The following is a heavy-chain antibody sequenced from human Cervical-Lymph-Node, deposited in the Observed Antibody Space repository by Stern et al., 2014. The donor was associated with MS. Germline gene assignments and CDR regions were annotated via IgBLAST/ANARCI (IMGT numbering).Heavy chain of an antibody. V-gene: IGHV1-18*01. J-gene: IGHJ6*02. CDR3: ARDPGGYFHGMDV. D-gene: IGHD3-10*01. CDR1: GYTFSTYG. CDR2: ISGHNGNT. Sequence: VQLVESGAEVKKPGASVKVSCKTSGYTFSTYGITWVRQAPGQGPEWMGWISGHNGNTNFAERFQGRLTITTDTSTRTAYMELRSLRYDDTAVYFCARDPGGYFHGMDVWGQGTTVTVSS.